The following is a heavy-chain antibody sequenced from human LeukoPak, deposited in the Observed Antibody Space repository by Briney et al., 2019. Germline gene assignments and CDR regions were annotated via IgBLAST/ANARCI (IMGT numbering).Heavy chain of an antibody. CDR2: IQYSGST. CDR3: ASLIYDSSGYYFDK. CDR1: GGSISSYH. V-gene: IGHV4-59*08. D-gene: IGHD3-22*01. J-gene: IGHJ4*02. Sequence: SETLSLTCTVSGGSISSYHWSWIRQSPGKGLEWMGYIQYSGSTNRNPSLKSRVTISVDTSKNQFSLKQSSVTAADTAVYYCASLIYDSSGYYFDKWGQGTLVTVSS.